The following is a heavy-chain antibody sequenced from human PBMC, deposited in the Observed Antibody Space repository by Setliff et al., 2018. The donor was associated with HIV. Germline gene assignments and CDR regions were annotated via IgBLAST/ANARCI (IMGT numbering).Heavy chain of an antibody. CDR1: GASISSGTFY. J-gene: IGHJ6*03. CDR2: ISTRGTT. D-gene: IGHD6-13*01. V-gene: IGHV4-61*09. Sequence: SETLSLTCNVSGASISSGTFYWTWIRQPAGKGLEWIGHISTRGTTNYNPSLSSRLTISVDTSKNQVSLRLSSVTAADTGVYYCARHRDPPGTSWIYYYYYMDLWGEGTTVTVSS. CDR3: ARHRDPPGTSWIYYYYYMDL.